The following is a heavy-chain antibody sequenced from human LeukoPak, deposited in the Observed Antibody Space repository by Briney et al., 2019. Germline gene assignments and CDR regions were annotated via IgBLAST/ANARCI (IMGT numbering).Heavy chain of an antibody. Sequence: PGGSLRLSCAASGFTFSSYGMHWVRQAPGKGLEWVAFIRYDGSNKYYADSVKGRFTISRDNSENTLYLQMDSLRAEDTAVYYCAKDPCSSTSCYGSYWGQGTLVTVSS. CDR2: IRYDGSNK. V-gene: IGHV3-30*02. CDR3: AKDPCSSTSCYGSY. CDR1: GFTFSSYG. D-gene: IGHD2-2*01. J-gene: IGHJ4*02.